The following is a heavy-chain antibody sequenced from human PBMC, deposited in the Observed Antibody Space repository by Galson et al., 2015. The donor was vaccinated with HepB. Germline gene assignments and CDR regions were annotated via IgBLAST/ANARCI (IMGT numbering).Heavy chain of an antibody. J-gene: IGHJ4*02. CDR1: GFTFSSYS. Sequence: SLRLSCAASGFTFSSYSMNWVRQAPGKGLEWVSSISSSSSYIYYADSVKGRFTISRDNAKNSLYLQMNSLRAEDTAVYYCAIRGHKYYYDSSGYVHWGQGTLVTVSS. V-gene: IGHV3-21*04. D-gene: IGHD3-22*01. CDR3: AIRGHKYYYDSSGYVH. CDR2: ISSSSSYI.